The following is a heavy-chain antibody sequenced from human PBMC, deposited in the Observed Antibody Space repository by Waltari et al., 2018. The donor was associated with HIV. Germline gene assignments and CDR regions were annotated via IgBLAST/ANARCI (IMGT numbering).Heavy chain of an antibody. J-gene: IGHJ6*02. D-gene: IGHD2-21*01. V-gene: IGHV4-34*01. Sequence: QERLDQWGAGLLKPSETLSLTCAVYGGSFTAYYWTWVRQVPGKGLEWIGKINEKGTSDYYPSVQSRVTLSIDKFKSVLSLKLTPVIAADTAVYYCARGPFYFDVGGAALVRGDYSYYYGLDVWGQGTTVIVSS. CDR2: INEKGTS. CDR1: GGSFTAYY. CDR3: ARGPFYFDVGGAALVRGDYSYYYGLDV.